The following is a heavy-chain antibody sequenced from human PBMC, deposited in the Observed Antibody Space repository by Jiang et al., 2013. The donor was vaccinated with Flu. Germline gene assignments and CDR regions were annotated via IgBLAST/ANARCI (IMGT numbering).Heavy chain of an antibody. Sequence: GAEVKKPGESLRISCKGSGYSFTNYWISWVRQMPGKGLEWMGRIDPSDSYTNYSPSFQGHVTISADKSISTAYLQWSSLKASDTAMYYCARHKCSSTSCYIDWFDPWGQGTLVTVSS. V-gene: IGHV5-10-1*01. CDR3: ARHKCSSTSCYIDWFDP. CDR2: IDPSDSYT. CDR1: GYSFTNYW. D-gene: IGHD2-2*02. J-gene: IGHJ5*02.